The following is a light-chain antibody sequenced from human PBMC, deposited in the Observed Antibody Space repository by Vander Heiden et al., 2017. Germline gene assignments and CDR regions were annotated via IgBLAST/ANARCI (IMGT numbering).Light chain of an antibody. J-gene: IGKJ2*01. CDR3: QQYDSYPLYT. Sequence: AIRMTQSPSSLPASTGDRVTITCRASQGISSHLAWYKQKHGKAPKLLIYAASTLQSGVPSRFSGSGSWTDFTLTISCLQSEDFATYYCQQYDSYPLYTFGQGTKLEIK. CDR2: AAS. CDR1: QGISSH. V-gene: IGKV1-8*01.